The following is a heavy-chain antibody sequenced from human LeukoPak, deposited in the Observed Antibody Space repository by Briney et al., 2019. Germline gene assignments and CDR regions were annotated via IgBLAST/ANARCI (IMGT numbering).Heavy chain of an antibody. V-gene: IGHV1-8*02. J-gene: IGHJ6*02. CDR3: ARGGRELLFYYYYGMDV. CDR1: GYTFTGYY. D-gene: IGHD1-26*01. CDR2: MNPNSGNT. Sequence: EASVKVSCKASGYTFTGYYMHWVRQATGQGLEWMGWMNPNSGNTGYAQKFQGRVTMTRNTSISTAYMELSSLRSEDTAVYYCARGGRELLFYYYYGMDVWGQGTTVTVSS.